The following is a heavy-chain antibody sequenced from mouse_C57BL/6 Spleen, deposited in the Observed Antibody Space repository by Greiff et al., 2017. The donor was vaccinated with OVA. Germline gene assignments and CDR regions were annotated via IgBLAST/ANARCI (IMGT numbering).Heavy chain of an antibody. CDR1: GFSLSTFGMG. Sequence: QVTLKESGPGILQPSQTLSLTCSFSGFSLSTFGMGVGWIRQPSGKGLEWLAHIWWDDDQYYNPALKSRLTISKDTSKNQVFLKIANVDTADTATYYCARIAHYYVPYYFDYWGQGTTLTVSS. CDR3: ARIAHYYVPYYFDY. D-gene: IGHD1-2*01. V-gene: IGHV8-8*01. CDR2: IWWDDDQ. J-gene: IGHJ2*01.